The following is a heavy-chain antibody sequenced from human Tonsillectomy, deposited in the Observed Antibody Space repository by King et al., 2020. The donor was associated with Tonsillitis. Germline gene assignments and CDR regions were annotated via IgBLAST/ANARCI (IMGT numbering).Heavy chain of an antibody. D-gene: IGHD2-2*01. Sequence: VQLVESGGGLVQPGGSLRLSCAASGFTFSSYAMSWVRQAPGKGLEWVSAISGSGGSTYYADSVKGRFTISRDNSKNTLYLQMNSLRAEDTAVYYCAKDIRPGLLSGGPPSNWFDPWGQGPLVPVPS. V-gene: IGHV3-23*04. CDR2: ISGSGGST. CDR1: GFTFSSYA. CDR3: AKDIRPGLLSGGPPSNWFDP. J-gene: IGHJ5*02.